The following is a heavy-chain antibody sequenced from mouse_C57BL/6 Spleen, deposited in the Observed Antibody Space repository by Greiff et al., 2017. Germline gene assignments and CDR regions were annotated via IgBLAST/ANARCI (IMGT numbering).Heavy chain of an antibody. D-gene: IGHD4-1*02. V-gene: IGHV5-16*01. Sequence: EVQLQESEGGLVQPGSSMKLSCTASGFTFSDYYMAWVRQVPEKGLEWVANINYDGSTTTNLDSLTGRFIISRDNAKDIQYLQMNSLKSEDTATYYCARDISTGTTYFDYWGQGTTLTVSS. J-gene: IGHJ2*01. CDR3: ARDISTGTTYFDY. CDR2: INYDGSTT. CDR1: GFTFSDYY.